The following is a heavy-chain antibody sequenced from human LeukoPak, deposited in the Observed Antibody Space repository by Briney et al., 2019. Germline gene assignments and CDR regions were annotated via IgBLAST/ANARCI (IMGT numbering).Heavy chain of an antibody. D-gene: IGHD6-25*01. CDR1: GGSISSGSYY. CDR2: IYTSGST. Sequence: SETLSLTCTVSGGSISSGSYYWSWIRQPAGKGLEWIGRIYTSGSTNYNPSLKSRVTISVDTSKNQFSLKLSSVTAADTAVYYCARDNRELASAFDYWGQGTLVTVSS. J-gene: IGHJ4*02. CDR3: ARDNRELASAFDY. V-gene: IGHV4-61*02.